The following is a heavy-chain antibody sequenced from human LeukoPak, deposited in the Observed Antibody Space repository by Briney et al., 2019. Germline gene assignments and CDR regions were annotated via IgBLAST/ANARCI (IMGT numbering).Heavy chain of an antibody. CDR1: GYSFTSYW. D-gene: IGHD2-2*01. V-gene: IGHV5-51*01. CDR2: IYPGDSDT. Sequence: GESLKISCKGSGYSFTSYWIGWVRQMPGKGLEWMGIIYPGDSDTRYSASFQGQVTISADKSISTAYLQWSSLKASDTAMYYCARQSQLLQSSYYFDYWGQGTLVTVSS. CDR3: ARQSQLLQSSYYFDY. J-gene: IGHJ4*02.